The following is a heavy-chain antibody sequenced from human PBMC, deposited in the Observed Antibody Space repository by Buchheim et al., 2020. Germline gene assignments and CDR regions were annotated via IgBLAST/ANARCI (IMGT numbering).Heavy chain of an antibody. CDR3: AGALDYSGKYLAY. V-gene: IGHV3-21*02. CDR1: GFTFSSYT. D-gene: IGHD1-26*01. Sequence: EVQLVESGGGLVKPGGSLRLSCSSSGFTFSSYTMNWVRQAPGKGLEWVASISSGSTYMFYADSVKGRFTISRDNAKKSLYLQMKSLRAEDTAVYFCAGALDYSGKYLAYWGQGTL. CDR2: ISSGSTYM. J-gene: IGHJ4*02.